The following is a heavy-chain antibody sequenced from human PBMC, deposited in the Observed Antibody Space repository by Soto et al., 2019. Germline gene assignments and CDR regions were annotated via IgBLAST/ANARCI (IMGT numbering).Heavy chain of an antibody. CDR3: ARPCEYCSGGGPGHWFDP. Sequence: QVHLVESGGGLVNPGGSLRLSCAASGFTFSDYSMSWMRQAPGKGLEWVSYISSSGSNIYYADSVKGRFTISRDTADNSVYLQLNSLRAEDTAVYYCARPCEYCSGGGPGHWFDPWGQGVLVTVSS. CDR2: ISSSGSNI. D-gene: IGHD2-15*01. J-gene: IGHJ5*02. V-gene: IGHV3-11*01. CDR1: GFTFSDYS.